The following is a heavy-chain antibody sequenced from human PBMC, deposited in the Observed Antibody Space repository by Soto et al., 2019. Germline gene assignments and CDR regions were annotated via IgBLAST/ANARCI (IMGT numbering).Heavy chain of an antibody. CDR3: ARDSVYSSSWYNY. CDR2: IKQDGSEK. J-gene: IGHJ4*02. V-gene: IGHV3-7*03. Sequence: PGGSLRLSCAASGFPFSSYWMSWVRQAPGKGLEWVANIKQDGSEKYYVDSVKGRFTISRDNAKNSLYLQMNSLRAEDTAVYYCARDSVYSSSWYNYWGQGTLVTVSS. CDR1: GFPFSSYW. D-gene: IGHD6-13*01.